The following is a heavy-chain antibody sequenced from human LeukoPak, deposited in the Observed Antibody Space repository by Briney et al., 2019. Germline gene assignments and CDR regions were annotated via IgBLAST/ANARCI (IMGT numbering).Heavy chain of an antibody. J-gene: IGHJ6*02. CDR3: ARNPAIDYDFWSGYYYYYYYGMDV. V-gene: IGHV1-69*13. CDR1: GGTFSSYA. D-gene: IGHD3-3*01. Sequence: SVKVSCKASGGTFSSYAISWVRQAPGQGLEWMGGIIPIFGTANYAQKFQGRVTITADESTSTAYMELNSLRAEDTAVYYCARNPAIDYDFWSGYYYYYYYGMDVWGQGTTVTVSS. CDR2: IIPIFGTA.